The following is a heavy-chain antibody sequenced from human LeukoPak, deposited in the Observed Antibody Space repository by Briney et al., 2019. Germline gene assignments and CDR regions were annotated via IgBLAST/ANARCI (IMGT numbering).Heavy chain of an antibody. D-gene: IGHD2-15*01. CDR1: GGSISSYY. CDR3: ARLQGYCSGGSCYYYYYMDV. V-gene: IGHV4-4*09. Sequence: TSETLSLTCTVSGGSISSYYWSWIRQPPGKGLEWIGYIYTSGSTNYNPSLKSRVTISVDTSKNQFSLKLSSVTAADTAVYYCARLQGYCSGGSCYYYYYMDVWGKGTTVTVSS. J-gene: IGHJ6*03. CDR2: IYTSGST.